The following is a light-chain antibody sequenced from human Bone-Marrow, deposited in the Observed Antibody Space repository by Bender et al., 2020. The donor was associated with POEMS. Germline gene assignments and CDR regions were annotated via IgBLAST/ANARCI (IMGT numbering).Light chain of an antibody. Sequence: QSALTQPASVSGSPGQSITISCTGTSSDVGGSNYVSWYQQHPGKAPRLIIYDVSNRPSGVSNRFSGSKSGNTASLTISGLQAEDDADYYCCSSTSVSSRIFGGGTKLTVL. J-gene: IGLJ2*01. CDR3: CSSTSVSSRI. CDR1: SSDVGGSNY. CDR2: DVS. V-gene: IGLV2-14*03.